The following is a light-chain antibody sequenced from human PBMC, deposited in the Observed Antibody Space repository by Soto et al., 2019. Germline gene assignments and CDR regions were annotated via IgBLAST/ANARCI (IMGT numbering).Light chain of an antibody. Sequence: DIQMTQSPSTLSASVGDRVTITCRASQSISSWLAWYQQKPGKAPKLLIYKAPSLESGVPSRFSGSGSGTEFTLTISSLQPDDFATYYCQQYNSHSGTFGQGTKVDIK. J-gene: IGKJ1*01. CDR1: QSISSW. V-gene: IGKV1-5*03. CDR3: QQYNSHSGT. CDR2: KAP.